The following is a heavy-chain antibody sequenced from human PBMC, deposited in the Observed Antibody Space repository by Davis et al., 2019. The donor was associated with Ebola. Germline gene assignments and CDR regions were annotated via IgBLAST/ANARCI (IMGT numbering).Heavy chain of an antibody. CDR2: ISWNSGSI. Sequence: SLKISCAASGFTFDDYAMHWVRQAPGKGLEWVSGISWNSGSIGYADSVKGRFTISRDNAKNSLYLQMNSLRAEDTALYYCAKDMTPSVQGVDYWGQGTLVTVSS. J-gene: IGHJ4*02. V-gene: IGHV3-9*01. CDR1: GFTFDDYA. CDR3: AKDMTPSVQGVDY.